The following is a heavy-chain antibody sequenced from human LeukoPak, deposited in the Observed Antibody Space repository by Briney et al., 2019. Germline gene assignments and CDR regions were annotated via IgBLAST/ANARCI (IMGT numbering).Heavy chain of an antibody. CDR3: ARDCGSLDCPFGY. V-gene: IGHV1-8*01. CDR1: GYTFTSED. J-gene: IGHJ4*02. D-gene: IGHD2-2*01. Sequence: ASVKVSCKASGYTFTSEDINWVRQATGQGLEWMGLMNPKSGNTAYAQQFQGRVTFTRDTSLSTAYMEVNSLRSEDTAVYYCARDCGSLDCPFGYWGQGTLITVSS. CDR2: MNPKSGNT.